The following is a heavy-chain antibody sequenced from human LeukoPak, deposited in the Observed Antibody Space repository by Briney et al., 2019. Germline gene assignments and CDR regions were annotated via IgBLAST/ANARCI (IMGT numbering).Heavy chain of an antibody. CDR1: GFTFSGSA. J-gene: IGHJ4*02. CDR2: IRSKANSYAT. Sequence: GGSLRLSCAASGFTFSGSAMHWVRQASGKGLEWVGRIRSKANSYATAYAASVKGRFTISRDDSKNTAYLQMNSLKTEDTAAYYCTRHSTAAGTYDYWGQGTLVTVSS. V-gene: IGHV3-73*01. CDR3: TRHSTAAGTYDY. D-gene: IGHD6-13*01.